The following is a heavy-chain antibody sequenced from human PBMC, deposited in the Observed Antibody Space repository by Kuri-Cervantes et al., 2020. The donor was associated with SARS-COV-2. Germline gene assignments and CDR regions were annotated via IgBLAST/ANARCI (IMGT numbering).Heavy chain of an antibody. CDR3: AKARYRSFSNSISDY. J-gene: IGHJ4*02. V-gene: IGHV3-30*18. D-gene: IGHD3-3*02. Sequence: GESLKISCAASGFTSSSYGMHWVRQAPGKGLEWVAVISYDGSNKYYADSVKGRFTISRDNSKNTLYLQMNSLRAEDTAVYYCAKARYRSFSNSISDYWGQGTLVTVSS. CDR2: ISYDGSNK. CDR1: GFTSSSYG.